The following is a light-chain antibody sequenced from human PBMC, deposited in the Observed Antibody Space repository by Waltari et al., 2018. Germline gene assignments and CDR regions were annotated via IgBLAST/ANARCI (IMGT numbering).Light chain of an antibody. J-gene: IGLJ3*02. CDR1: SSNIGTNYD. CDR3: QSYDRSLSGWV. V-gene: IGLV1-40*01. Sequence: QSVLTPPPSVSGAPGPRVTISCTWRSSNIGTNYDVPWYQHLPGTAPKLLIYANNNRPSGVPDRFSGSKSGTSASLAITGLQAEDESDYYCQSYDRSLSGWVFGGGTKLTVL. CDR2: ANN.